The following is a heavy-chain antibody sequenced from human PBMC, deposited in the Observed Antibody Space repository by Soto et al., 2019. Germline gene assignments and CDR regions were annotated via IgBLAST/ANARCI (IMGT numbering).Heavy chain of an antibody. V-gene: IGHV3-48*03. CDR2: ISSSGSTI. D-gene: IGHD3-3*01. J-gene: IGHJ6*02. CDR1: GFTFSSYE. Sequence: PVGSLRLSCAASGFTFSSYEMNWVRQAPGKGLEWVSYISSSGSTIYYADSVKGRFTISRDNAKNSLYLQMNSLRAEDTAVYYCARDRGYDFWSGYYNLGYYYYGMDVWGQGTTVTVSS. CDR3: ARDRGYDFWSGYYNLGYYYYGMDV.